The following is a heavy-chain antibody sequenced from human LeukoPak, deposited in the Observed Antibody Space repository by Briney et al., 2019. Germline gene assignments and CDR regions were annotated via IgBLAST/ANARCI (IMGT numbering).Heavy chain of an antibody. CDR1: GFTFSSHW. CDR3: ARAFKGAFIAAAGMDY. V-gene: IGHV3-74*01. D-gene: IGHD6-13*01. CDR2: INSDGSST. Sequence: GGSLRLSCEASGFTFSSHWMHWVRQAPGKGLVWVSRINSDGSSTSYADYVKGRFTISRGNAKNTLYLQMNSLRAEDTAVYYCARAFKGAFIAAAGMDYWGQGTLVTVSS. J-gene: IGHJ4*02.